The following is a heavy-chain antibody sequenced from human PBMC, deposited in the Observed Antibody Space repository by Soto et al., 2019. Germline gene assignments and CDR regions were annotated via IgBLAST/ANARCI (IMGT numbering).Heavy chain of an antibody. CDR2: IYYSGST. CDR3: ARDGGDYVDAFDI. Sequence: SETLSLTCTVSGGSISSYYWSWIRQPPGKGLEWIGYIYYSGSTNYNPSLKSRVTISVDTSKTQFSLKLSSVTSADTAVYYCARDGGDYVDAFDIWGQGTMVTVSS. V-gene: IGHV4-59*01. D-gene: IGHD2-21*02. J-gene: IGHJ3*02. CDR1: GGSISSYY.